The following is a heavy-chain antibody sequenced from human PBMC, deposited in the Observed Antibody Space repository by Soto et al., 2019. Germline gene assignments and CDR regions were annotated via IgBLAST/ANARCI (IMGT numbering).Heavy chain of an antibody. CDR1: GFIFSSYG. CDR2: IWYDGSNK. V-gene: IGHV3-33*01. J-gene: IGHJ6*02. Sequence: QVQLVDSGGGVVQPGRSLRLSCAASGFIFSSYGIHWVRQAPGKGLEWVAVIWYDGSNKYYADSVKGRFTISRDNSKNTVYLQMNSLRAEDTAVYYCARELWYSRYYYYCGMDVWGQGTTVTVSS. D-gene: IGHD6-13*01. CDR3: ARELWYSRYYYYCGMDV.